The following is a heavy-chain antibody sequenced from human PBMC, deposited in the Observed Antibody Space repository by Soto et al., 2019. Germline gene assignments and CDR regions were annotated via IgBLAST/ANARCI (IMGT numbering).Heavy chain of an antibody. Sequence: QVQLVQSVAEVKKPGSSVKVSCKASGGTFSSYAISWVRQAPGQGLEWMGGIIPIFGTANYAQKFQGRVTITSEESTSIADTELGSLSSEDAAVYYGASTGGGDCCSWGEGNLFTVSS. V-gene: IGHV1-69*01. CDR1: GGTFSSYA. CDR2: IIPIFGTA. D-gene: IGHD2-21*02. J-gene: IGHJ5*02. CDR3: ASTGGGDCCS.